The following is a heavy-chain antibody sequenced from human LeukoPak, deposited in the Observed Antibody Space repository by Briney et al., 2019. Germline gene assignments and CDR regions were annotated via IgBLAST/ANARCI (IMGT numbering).Heavy chain of an antibody. V-gene: IGHV3-48*01. CDR3: ARDLRTSVVPAAIGY. Sequence: QPGGSLRLSCAASGFTFSSYSMNWVRQAPGKGLEWVSYISSSSSTIYYADSVKGRFTISRDNSKNTLYLQMNSLRAEDTAVYYCARDLRTSVVPAAIGYWGQGTLVTVSS. CDR1: GFTFSSYS. D-gene: IGHD2-2*02. J-gene: IGHJ4*02. CDR2: ISSSSSTI.